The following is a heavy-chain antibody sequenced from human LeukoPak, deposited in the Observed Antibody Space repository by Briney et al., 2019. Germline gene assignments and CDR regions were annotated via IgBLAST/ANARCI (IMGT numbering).Heavy chain of an antibody. CDR3: ARQEYSSSWPNWFDP. V-gene: IGHV1-2*02. D-gene: IGHD6-13*01. CDR1: GYTFTGYY. CDR2: INPNSGGT. J-gene: IGHJ5*02. Sequence: GASVKVSCKASGYTFTGYYMHWVRQAPGQGLEWMGWINPNSGGTNYAQKFQGRVTMTRDTSISTAYMELSRLRSDDTAVYYCARQEYSSSWPNWFDPWGQGTLVTVSS.